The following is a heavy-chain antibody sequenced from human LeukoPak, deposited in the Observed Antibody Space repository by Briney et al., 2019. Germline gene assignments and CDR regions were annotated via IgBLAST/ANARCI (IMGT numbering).Heavy chain of an antibody. CDR1: GFIFSSYW. J-gene: IGHJ4*02. D-gene: IGHD1-7*01. Sequence: GGCLTLAWPASGFIFSSYWMRWVRQAPGKGLEWVANIKQDGSEKYYVDSVKGRFTISRDNAKNTLYLQMNSLRAEDTAVYYCARVPGNYLIFDYWGLGTLVTVSS. CDR2: IKQDGSEK. V-gene: IGHV3-7*02. CDR3: ARVPGNYLIFDY.